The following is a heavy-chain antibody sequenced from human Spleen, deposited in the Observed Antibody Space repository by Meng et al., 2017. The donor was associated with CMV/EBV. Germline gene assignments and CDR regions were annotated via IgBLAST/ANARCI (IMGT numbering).Heavy chain of an antibody. Sequence: LTCTLSGGSISSSDSYWSWIRQPPGKGLEWIWCIYYSGSTYYNPSLKSRVTISVDTSKNQFSLKLSSVTAADTAVYYCALTTVNWFDPWGHGTLVTVSS. J-gene: IGHJ5*02. V-gene: IGHV4-30-4*08. CDR2: IYYSGST. CDR1: GGSISSSDSY. D-gene: IGHD4-17*01. CDR3: ALTTVNWFDP.